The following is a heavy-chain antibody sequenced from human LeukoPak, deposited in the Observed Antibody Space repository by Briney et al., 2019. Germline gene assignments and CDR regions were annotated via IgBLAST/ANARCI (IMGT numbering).Heavy chain of an antibody. V-gene: IGHV1-69*04. CDR3: ARDQGLTAPPPYGLDV. Sequence: ASVKVSCKASGGTFSSSAITWVRQAPGQGLEWMGRIIPVLNITNYAQKFQGRVTITADTSTSTAYMELSSLRSEETAVYYCARDQGLTAPPPYGLDVWGQGTTVTASS. CDR2: IIPVLNIT. J-gene: IGHJ6*02. D-gene: IGHD5-18*01. CDR1: GGTFSSSA.